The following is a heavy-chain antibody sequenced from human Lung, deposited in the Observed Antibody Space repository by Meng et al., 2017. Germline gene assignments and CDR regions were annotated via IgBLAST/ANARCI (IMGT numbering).Heavy chain of an antibody. J-gene: IGHJ4*02. CDR1: GGYLSDYY. D-gene: IGHD4-11*01. V-gene: IGHV4-34*01. CDR3: ARGPTTMAHDFDY. Sequence: QVQLQQLGAGLLKASETLSLTCVVSGGYLSDYYWSWIRQPPGKGLEWIGELNHSGSTNYNTSLESRATISVDTSQNNLSLKLSYVTAADSAVYYCARGPTTMAHDFDYWGQGTLVTVSS. CDR2: LNHSGST.